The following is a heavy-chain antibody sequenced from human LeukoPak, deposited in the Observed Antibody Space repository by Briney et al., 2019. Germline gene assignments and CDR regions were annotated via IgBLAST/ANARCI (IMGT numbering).Heavy chain of an antibody. V-gene: IGHV4-59*02. CDR3: ARAEGAASHI. Sequence: SETLSLTCAVSGGSVTTYHWTWIRQPPGKGLEWIGHIHYSGGADYNPSLKSRVSMSLDTSKNHFSLRLTSVTAADTGVYFCARAEGAASHIWGQGTMVSVSS. D-gene: IGHD3-16*01. CDR2: IHYSGGA. J-gene: IGHJ3*02. CDR1: GGSVTTYH.